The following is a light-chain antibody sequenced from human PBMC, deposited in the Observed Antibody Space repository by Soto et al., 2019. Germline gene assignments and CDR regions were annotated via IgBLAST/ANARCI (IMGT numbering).Light chain of an antibody. CDR3: QQSDGAPRT. V-gene: IGKV1-39*01. CDR1: QSISKY. CDR2: AAS. J-gene: IGKJ1*01. Sequence: DIQMTQSPSSLSASVGDTVSITCRASQSISKYVNWYQQKPGRPPKLLIYAASTLQSGVPSRFSGSGSVTEFTLTISSLQPEDFATYYCQQSDGAPRTFGQGTKVEIK.